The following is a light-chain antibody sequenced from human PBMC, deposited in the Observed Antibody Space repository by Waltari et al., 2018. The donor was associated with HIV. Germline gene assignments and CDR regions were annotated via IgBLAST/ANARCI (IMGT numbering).Light chain of an antibody. J-gene: IGLJ1*01. V-gene: IGLV3-1*01. CDR2: QDR. Sequence: SFELTQPPSLSVSPGQTVNISCSGAKLGDKYGCWYQQKSGQSPVLVMFQDRKRPSGIPERFSGSNSGNTATLTISGTQPIDEGDYYCQTWDSTTGVFGTGTRLTVL. CDR3: QTWDSTTGV. CDR1: KLGDKY.